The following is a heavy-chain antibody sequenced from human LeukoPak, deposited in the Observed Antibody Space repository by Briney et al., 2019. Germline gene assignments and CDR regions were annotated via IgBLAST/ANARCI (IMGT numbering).Heavy chain of an antibody. CDR1: GFTFSSYA. V-gene: IGHV3-23*01. J-gene: IGHJ6*03. Sequence: GGSLRLSCAASGFTFSSYAMSWVRQAPGKGLEWVSTVSGNGGITYYADSMKGRFTISRNNSKNTLYLQMNSLRAEDTAIYYCAKNGDRGAYCTGGTCYPYFYYYMDVWGKGTTVTI. CDR2: VSGNGGIT. CDR3: AKNGDRGAYCTGGTCYPYFYYYMDV. D-gene: IGHD2-15*01.